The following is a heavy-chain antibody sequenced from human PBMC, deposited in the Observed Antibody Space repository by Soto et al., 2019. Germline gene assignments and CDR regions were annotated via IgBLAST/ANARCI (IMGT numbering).Heavy chain of an antibody. D-gene: IGHD3-22*01. Sequence: GGSLRLSCAASGFTVSSNYMSWVRQAPGKGLEWVSVIYSGGSTYYADSVKGRFTISRDNSKNTLYLQMNSLRAEDTAVYYCASQRPLYYDSSGYYFDYWGQGTLVTVSS. J-gene: IGHJ4*01. CDR3: ASQRPLYYDSSGYYFDY. CDR1: GFTVSSNY. CDR2: IYSGGST. V-gene: IGHV3-53*01.